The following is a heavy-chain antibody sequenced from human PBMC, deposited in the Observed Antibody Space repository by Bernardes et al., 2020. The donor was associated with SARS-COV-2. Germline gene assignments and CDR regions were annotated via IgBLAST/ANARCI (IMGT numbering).Heavy chain of an antibody. Sequence: SETLSLTCTVSGGSISSSSYYWGWIRQPPGKGLEWIGSIYYSGSTYYNPSLKSRVTISVDTSKNQFSLKLSSVTAADTAVYYCARDTEGGDCYFCPGLWGQGTLVTVSS. V-gene: IGHV4-39*02. CDR3: ARDTEGGDCYFCPGL. J-gene: IGHJ4*02. CDR1: GGSISSSSYY. D-gene: IGHD2-21*02. CDR2: IYYSGST.